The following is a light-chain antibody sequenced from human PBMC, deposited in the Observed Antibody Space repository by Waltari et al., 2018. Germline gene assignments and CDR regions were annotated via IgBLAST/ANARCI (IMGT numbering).Light chain of an antibody. V-gene: IGLV6-57*03. CDR2: EDN. CDR1: SGSIASNA. Sequence: FMLTQPHSVSASPGKTVTISCTRLSGSIASNAVPWFQQRPGSAPTTVISEDNQRPSGVPDRFSGSIDSSSNSASLTISGLKTEDEADYYCQSYDTSNVIFGGGTKLTVL. J-gene: IGLJ2*01. CDR3: QSYDTSNVI.